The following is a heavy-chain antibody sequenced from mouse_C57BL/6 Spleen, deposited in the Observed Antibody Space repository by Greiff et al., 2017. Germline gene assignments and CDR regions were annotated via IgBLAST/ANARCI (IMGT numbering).Heavy chain of an antibody. D-gene: IGHD1-1*01. Sequence: EVQVVESGGGLVKPGGSLKLSCAASGFTFSSYAMSWVRQTPDKRLEWVATISDGGSYTYYPDNVKGRFTISRDNAKNNLYLQMSHLKSEDTAMYYCARSYYYGSSPSYWYFDVWGTGTTVTVSA. CDR3: ARSYYYGSSPSYWYFDV. V-gene: IGHV5-4*01. CDR1: GFTFSSYA. J-gene: IGHJ1*03. CDR2: ISDGGSYT.